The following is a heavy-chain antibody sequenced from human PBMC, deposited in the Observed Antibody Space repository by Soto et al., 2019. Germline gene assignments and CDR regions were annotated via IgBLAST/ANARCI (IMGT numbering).Heavy chain of an antibody. J-gene: IGHJ4*02. CDR2: IYYSGST. CDR3: ASYGIDSSSPFDY. CDR1: CGSISSYY. D-gene: IGHD6-6*01. Sequence: SETLSLTCTVSCGSISSYYWSWIRQPPGKGLEWIGYIYYSGSTNYNPSLKSRVAISVDTSKNQFSLKLSSVTAADTAVYYCASYGIDSSSPFDYWGQGTLVTVS. V-gene: IGHV4-59*01.